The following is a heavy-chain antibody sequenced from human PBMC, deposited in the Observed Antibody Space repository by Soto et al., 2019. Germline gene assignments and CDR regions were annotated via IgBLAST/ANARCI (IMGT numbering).Heavy chain of an antibody. CDR1: GFTVSSNY. CDR2: IYSGGST. CDR3: AGPPFTYSGYDFANYFDY. Sequence: GGSLRLSCAASGFTVSSNYMSWVRQAPGKGLEWVSVIYSGGSTYYADSVKGRFTISRDNSKNTLYLQMNSLRAEDTAVYYFAGPPFTYSGYDFANYFDYWGQGTLVTVSS. J-gene: IGHJ4*02. V-gene: IGHV3-66*01. D-gene: IGHD5-12*01.